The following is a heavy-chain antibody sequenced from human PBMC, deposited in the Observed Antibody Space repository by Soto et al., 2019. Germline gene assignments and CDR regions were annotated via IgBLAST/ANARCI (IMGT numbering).Heavy chain of an antibody. J-gene: IGHJ4*02. V-gene: IGHV1-69*06. D-gene: IGHD6-13*01. Sequence: SVKVSCKASGGTFSSYAISWVRQAPGQGREWMGGIIPIFGAANYAQKFQGRVTITADKSTSTAYMELSSLRSEDTAVYYCASGVAAAGTGFDYWGQGXLVTVSS. CDR3: ASGVAAAGTGFDY. CDR2: IIPIFGAA. CDR1: GGTFSSYA.